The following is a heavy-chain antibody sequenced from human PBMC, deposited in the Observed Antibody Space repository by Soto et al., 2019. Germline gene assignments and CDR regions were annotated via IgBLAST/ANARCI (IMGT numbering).Heavy chain of an antibody. CDR2: INAGNGNT. Sequence: ASVKVSCKASGYTFTSYAMHWVRQAPGQRLEWMGWINAGNGNTKYSQKFQGRVTITRDTSASTAYMELSSLRSEDTAVYYCARPALYDISTGYYNYWGQGTLVTVSS. CDR3: ARPALYDISTGYYNY. D-gene: IGHD3-9*01. J-gene: IGHJ4*02. CDR1: GYTFTSYA. V-gene: IGHV1-3*01.